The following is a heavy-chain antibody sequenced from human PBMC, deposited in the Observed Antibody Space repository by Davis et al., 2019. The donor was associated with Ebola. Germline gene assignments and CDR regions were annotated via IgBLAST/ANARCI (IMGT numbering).Heavy chain of an antibody. D-gene: IGHD3-10*01. CDR2: IYYSGRT. CDR1: GGSISSYH. Sequence: PGGSLRLSCTVSGGSISSYHWSWIRQPPGKGLEWIGYIYYSGRTNYNPSLKSRVTISVDTSKNQFSLKLSSVTAADTGVYYCARSYGSGMGYWGQGTLVTVSS. J-gene: IGHJ4*02. CDR3: ARSYGSGMGY. V-gene: IGHV4-59*01.